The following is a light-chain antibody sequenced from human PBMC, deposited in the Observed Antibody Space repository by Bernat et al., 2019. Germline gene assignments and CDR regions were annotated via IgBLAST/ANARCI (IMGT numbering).Light chain of an antibody. CDR1: ALGNKY. V-gene: IGLV3-1*01. CDR3: QAWDSSSGVV. Sequence: SYELTQPPSVSVSPGQTATLRCSGDALGNKYISWYRQNAGQSPEEVIYKDDKRPSGIGERFSGANSENTATLTISGTQAMDEADYYCQAWDSSSGVVFGGGTKLPVL. CDR2: KDD. J-gene: IGLJ3*02.